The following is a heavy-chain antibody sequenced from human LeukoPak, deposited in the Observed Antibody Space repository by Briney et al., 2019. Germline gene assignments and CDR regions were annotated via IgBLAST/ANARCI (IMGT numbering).Heavy chain of an antibody. CDR2: ISSSGGTM. Sequence: PGGSLRLSCAASGFTFSDYYMSWIRQAPGKGLEWVSYISSSGGTMSYTESVEGRFTISRDNAKNSLYLQMNSLRAEDTAVYYCAARKSSEGNYWGQGTLVTVSS. D-gene: IGHD6-19*01. V-gene: IGHV3-11*01. CDR3: AARKSSEGNY. J-gene: IGHJ4*02. CDR1: GFTFSDYY.